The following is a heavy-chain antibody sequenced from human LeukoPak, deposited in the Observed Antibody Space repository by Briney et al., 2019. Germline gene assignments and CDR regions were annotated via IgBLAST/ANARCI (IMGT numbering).Heavy chain of an antibody. CDR1: GFTFSDYY. D-gene: IGHD3-3*01. J-gene: IGHJ6*03. CDR2: ISSSGSTI. CDR3: ASDTFFNYYYTDV. Sequence: KPGGSLRLSCAASGFTFSDYYMSWVRQAPGKGLEWVSYISSSGSTIYYADSVKGRFTISRDNAKNSLYLQMNSLRAEDTAVYYCASDTFFNYYYTDVWGKGTTVTVSS. V-gene: IGHV3-11*04.